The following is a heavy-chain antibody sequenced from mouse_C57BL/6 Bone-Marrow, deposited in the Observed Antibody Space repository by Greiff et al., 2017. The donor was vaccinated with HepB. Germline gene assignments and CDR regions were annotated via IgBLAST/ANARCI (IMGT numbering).Heavy chain of an antibody. D-gene: IGHD1-1*01. J-gene: IGHJ4*01. CDR1: GYAFTNYL. CDR3: AAYYYARSSYAMCY. CDR2: IYPGSGGT. Sequence: VQLQQSGAELVRPGTSVKVSCKASGYAFTNYLIEWVKQRPGQGLEWIGVIYPGSGGTNYNEKFKGKATLTADESSSTAYMQLSSLTSEDSAVYFCAAYYYARSSYAMCYWGKVISGT. V-gene: IGHV1-54*01.